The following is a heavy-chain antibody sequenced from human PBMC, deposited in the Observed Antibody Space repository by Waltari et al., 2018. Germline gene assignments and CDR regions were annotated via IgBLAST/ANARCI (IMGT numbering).Heavy chain of an antibody. Sequence: QVQLVESGGGVVQPGRSLRLSCAASGFTCSSYGMHWVRQAPGKGLEWVAVISYDGSNKYYADSVKGRFTISRDNSKNTLYLQMNSLRAEDTAVYYCAKGILGTVTPFDYWGQGTLVTVSS. V-gene: IGHV3-30*18. CDR1: GFTCSSYG. CDR3: AKGILGTVTPFDY. D-gene: IGHD4-17*01. CDR2: ISYDGSNK. J-gene: IGHJ4*02.